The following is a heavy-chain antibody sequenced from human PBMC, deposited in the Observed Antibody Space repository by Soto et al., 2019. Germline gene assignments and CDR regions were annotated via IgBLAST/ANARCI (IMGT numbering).Heavy chain of an antibody. Sequence: SETLSLTCNVSGVSISSGGYYWSWIRQHPGKGLEWIGYIYYSGSTYYNPSLKSRVFVSVDTSENQFSLKLTSVTAADTAVYYCARTLTSWFDHWGQGILVTVSS. V-gene: IGHV4-31*03. J-gene: IGHJ5*02. CDR3: ARTLTSWFDH. CDR1: GVSISSGGYY. CDR2: IYYSGST. D-gene: IGHD2-2*01.